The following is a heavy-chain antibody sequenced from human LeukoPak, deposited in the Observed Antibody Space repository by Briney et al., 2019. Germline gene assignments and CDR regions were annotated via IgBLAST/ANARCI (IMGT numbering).Heavy chain of an antibody. D-gene: IGHD3-10*01. CDR2: IRGNGINT. CDR1: GFTFSSYT. CDR3: AKENGVKPMGPADY. V-gene: IGHV3-23*01. J-gene: IGHJ4*01. Sequence: GGSLRLSCAGSGFTFSSYTMIWVRQAPGKGLAWVSVIRGNGINTNYADSVKGRFTISRDNSKNTLYLQLNSLRAEDTAVYYCAKENGVKPMGPADYRGHGDLVTASS.